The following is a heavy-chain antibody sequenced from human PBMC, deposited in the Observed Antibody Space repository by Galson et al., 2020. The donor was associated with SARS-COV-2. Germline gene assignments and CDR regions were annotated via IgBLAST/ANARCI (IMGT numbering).Heavy chain of an antibody. Sequence: EGTLKLSCEASGFDISYYRMSWVRQAPGRGLEWVANIKHYGSEKYYVDSVKGRFTISRDNPKNSLYLQMNNLRVEDTAVYHCARVDCSGGSCYPGNYWGQGTLVTVSS. CDR2: IKHYGSEK. CDR3: ARVDCSGGSCYPGNY. V-gene: IGHV3-7*03. D-gene: IGHD2-15*01. CDR1: GFDISYYR. J-gene: IGHJ4*02.